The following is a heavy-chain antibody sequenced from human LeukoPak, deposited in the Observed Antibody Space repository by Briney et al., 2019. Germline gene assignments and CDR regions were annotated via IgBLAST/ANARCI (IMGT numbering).Heavy chain of an antibody. CDR3: ARETFLDY. J-gene: IGHJ4*02. Sequence: GGSLRLSCAASGFTFSTYYMSWVRQAPGKGLEWVANIKQDGSEKYYVDSVKGRFTISRDNAKNSVFLQMNSLRVEDTAVYYCARETFLDYWGQGNLVTVSS. CDR2: IKQDGSEK. D-gene: IGHD3-16*01. V-gene: IGHV3-7*05. CDR1: GFTFSTYY.